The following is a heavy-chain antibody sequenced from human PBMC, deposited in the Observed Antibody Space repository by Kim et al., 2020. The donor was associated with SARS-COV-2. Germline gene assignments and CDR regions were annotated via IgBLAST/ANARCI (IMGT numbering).Heavy chain of an antibody. J-gene: IGHJ4*02. CDR1: GYTFTSYA. Sequence: ASVKVSCKASGYTFTSYAMHWVRQAPGQRLEWMGWINAGNGNTKYSQKFQGRVTITRDTSASTAYMELSSLRSDDTAVYYCARDLAYCGGDCPTRGVFDYWGQGTLVTVSS. CDR2: INAGNGNT. V-gene: IGHV1-3*01. CDR3: ARDLAYCGGDCPTRGVFDY. D-gene: IGHD2-21*02.